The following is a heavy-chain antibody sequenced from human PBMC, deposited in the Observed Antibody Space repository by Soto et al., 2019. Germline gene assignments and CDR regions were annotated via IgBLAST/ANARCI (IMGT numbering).Heavy chain of an antibody. J-gene: IGHJ3*02. D-gene: IGHD6-6*01. V-gene: IGHV4-34*01. CDR3: ARDDSSSSSGPAFDI. CDR2: INHSGST. Sequence: LSLTCAVYGGSFSGYYWSWIRQPPGKGLEWIGEINHSGSTNYNPSLKSRVTISVDTSKNQFSLKLSSVTAADTAVYYCARDDSSSSSGPAFDIWGQGTSVTVSS. CDR1: GGSFSGYY.